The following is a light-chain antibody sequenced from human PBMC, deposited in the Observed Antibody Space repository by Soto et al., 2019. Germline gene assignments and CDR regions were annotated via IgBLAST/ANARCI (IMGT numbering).Light chain of an antibody. CDR1: SSDVGGYNY. CDR2: EVS. CDR3: SSYTSSTLYV. V-gene: IGLV2-14*01. Sequence: YVLSQPASVCGAPGQSITISCTGTSSDVGGYNYVSWYQQYPGKAPKLMIYEVSNRPSGVSNRFSGSKSGNTASLTISGLQAEDEADYYCSSYTSSTLYVFGTGTKVTVL. J-gene: IGLJ1*01.